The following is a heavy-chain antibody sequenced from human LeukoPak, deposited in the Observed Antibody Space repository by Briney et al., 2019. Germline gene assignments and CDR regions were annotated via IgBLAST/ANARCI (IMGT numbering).Heavy chain of an antibody. Sequence: PSGTLSLTCTVSGGSISSGSYYWSWIRQPAGKGLEWIGYIYYSGSTNCNPSLKSRVTISVDTSKNQFSLKLSSVTAADTAVYYCASSSNYHSWGQETLVTVSS. J-gene: IGHJ4*02. CDR1: GGSISSGSYY. CDR3: ASSSNYHS. V-gene: IGHV4-61*10. CDR2: IYYSGST. D-gene: IGHD4-11*01.